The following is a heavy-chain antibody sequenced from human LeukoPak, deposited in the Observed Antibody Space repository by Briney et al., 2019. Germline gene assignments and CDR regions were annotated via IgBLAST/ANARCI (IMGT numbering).Heavy chain of an antibody. D-gene: IGHD5-18*01. Sequence: GGSLRLSCAASGFTFSSYGMHWVRQAPGKGLEWVAVIWYDGSNKYYADSVKGRFTISRDNSKNTLYLQMNSLRAEDTAVYYCARVVPPWGYSYGYADYWDQGTLVTVSS. V-gene: IGHV3-33*01. J-gene: IGHJ4*02. CDR3: ARVVPPWGYSYGYADY. CDR2: IWYDGSNK. CDR1: GFTFSSYG.